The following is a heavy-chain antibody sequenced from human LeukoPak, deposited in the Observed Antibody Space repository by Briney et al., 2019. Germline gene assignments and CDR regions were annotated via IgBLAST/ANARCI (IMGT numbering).Heavy chain of an antibody. CDR2: IYTSGIT. J-gene: IGHJ4*02. V-gene: IGHV3-66*01. D-gene: IGHD1-26*01. CDR1: GFTVSSNF. Sequence: GGSLRLSCAVSGFTVSSNFMSWVRQAPGKGPEWVSVIYTSGITYYADSVRGRFTISRDNSKNTLYLQMDSLTAENTAVYYCAREDAGGTYSFDYWGQGILVTVSS. CDR3: AREDAGGTYSFDY.